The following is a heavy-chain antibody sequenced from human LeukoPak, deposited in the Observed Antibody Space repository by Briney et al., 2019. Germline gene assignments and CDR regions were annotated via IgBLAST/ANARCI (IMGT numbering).Heavy chain of an antibody. CDR1: GYTFTSYD. CDR2: MNPNSGNT. D-gene: IGHD4-17*01. J-gene: IGHJ4*02. CDR3: ARGSPKSTVRGKIPDY. V-gene: IGHV1-8*01. Sequence: ASVRVSCKASGYTFTSYDINWVRQATGQGLEWMGWMNPNSGNTGYAQKFQGRVTMTKDTSISTAYMELSSLRSEDTAVYYCARGSPKSTVRGKIPDYWGQGTLVTVSS.